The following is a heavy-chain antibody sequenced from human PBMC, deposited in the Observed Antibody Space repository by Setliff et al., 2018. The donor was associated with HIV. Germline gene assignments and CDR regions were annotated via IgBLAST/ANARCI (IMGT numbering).Heavy chain of an antibody. V-gene: IGHV3-49*04. CDR2: IRSKPYGGTT. CDR3: TTVKWNYDVLTGYVYYMDV. CDR1: GFTFGDYT. Sequence: GGSLRLSCTASGFTFGDYTLSWVRQAPGKGLEWVGFIRSKPYGGTTDYAAPVKGRFTISRDDSKNTLFLQMNSLQTEDTAVYYCTTVKWNYDVLTGYVYYMDVWGKGTTVTVS. J-gene: IGHJ6*03. D-gene: IGHD3-9*01.